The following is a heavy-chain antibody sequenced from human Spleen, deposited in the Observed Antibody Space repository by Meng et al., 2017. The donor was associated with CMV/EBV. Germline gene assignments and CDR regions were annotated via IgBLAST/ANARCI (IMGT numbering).Heavy chain of an antibody. CDR1: AYTFAGYY. J-gene: IGHJ2*01. D-gene: IGHD3-16*01. V-gene: IGHV1-2*06. CDR3: AREGLVGDLRYFDL. CDR2: INPNSGGA. Sequence: QVQLVQSGAEVXXXXXSVKVSXKASAYTFAGYYMHWVRQAPGQGLEWMGRINPNSGGANYAQKFQGRVTMTRDTSISTAYMELSRLRSDDTAVYYCAREGLVGDLRYFDLWGRGTLVTVSS.